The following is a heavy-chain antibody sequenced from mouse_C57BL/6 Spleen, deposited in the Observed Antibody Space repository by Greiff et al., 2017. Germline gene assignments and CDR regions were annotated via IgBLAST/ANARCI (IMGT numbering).Heavy chain of an antibody. CDR2: INPSTGGT. J-gene: IGHJ2*01. CDR1: GYSFTGYY. D-gene: IGHD2-1*01. CDR3: ARIVGNYVFDY. Sequence: EVQLQQSGPELVKPGASVKISCKASGYSFTGYYMNWVKQSPEKSLEWIGEINPSTGGTTYNQKFKAKATLTGDKSTSTDYMQLKRLTSEDSAIYYCARIVGNYVFDYWGQGTTVTVSS. V-gene: IGHV1-42*01.